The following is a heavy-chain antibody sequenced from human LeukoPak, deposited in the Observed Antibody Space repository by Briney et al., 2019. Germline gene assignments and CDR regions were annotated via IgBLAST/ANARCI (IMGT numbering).Heavy chain of an antibody. D-gene: IGHD3-10*01. CDR3: ARVQRLWVGDLLSNAFDI. V-gene: IGHV4-59*01. Sequence: SETLSLTCTVSGGSISSYYWSWIRQPPGKGLEWLGYIYYSGTTNYNSSLKSRVTISVDTSKNQFSLRLSSVTAADTAVYYCARVQRLWVGDLLSNAFDIWGQGTKVTVSS. J-gene: IGHJ3*02. CDR1: GGSISSYY. CDR2: IYYSGTT.